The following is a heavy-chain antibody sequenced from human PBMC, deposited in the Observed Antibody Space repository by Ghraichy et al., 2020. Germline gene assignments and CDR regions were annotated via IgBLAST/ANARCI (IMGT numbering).Heavy chain of an antibody. CDR3: ARVIVVLPAARIYYYYVVDV. Sequence: KIKQDGSEKYYVDSVKGRFTISRDNAKNSLYLQMKSLRAEDTAVYYCARVIVVLPAARIYYYYVVDV. J-gene: IGHJ6*01. D-gene: IGHD2-2*01. CDR2: IKQDGSEK. V-gene: IGHV3-7*01.